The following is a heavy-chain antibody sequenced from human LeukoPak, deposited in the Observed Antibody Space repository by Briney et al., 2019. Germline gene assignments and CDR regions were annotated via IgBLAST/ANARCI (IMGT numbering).Heavy chain of an antibody. J-gene: IGHJ5*02. CDR1: GGSISSSNW. V-gene: IGHV4-4*02. Sequence: PSGTLSLTCAVSGGSISSSNWWSWVRQPPGKVLEWIGEIYHSGSTNYNPSLKSRVTISVDTSKNQFSLKLSSVTAADTAVYYCAREVWSGSHNWFDPWGQGTLVTVSS. CDR3: AREVWSGSHNWFDP. CDR2: IYHSGST. D-gene: IGHD3-3*01.